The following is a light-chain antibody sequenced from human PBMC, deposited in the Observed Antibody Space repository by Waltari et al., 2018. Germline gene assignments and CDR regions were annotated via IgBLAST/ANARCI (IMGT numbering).Light chain of an antibody. CDR3: QQYDRFSGT. Sequence: DIQITKSPSTLSASVGDRVTIPCRASQSISDWLAWYQQKPGTAPKLLIYKVSKLESGVPSRFSGSGSGTEFTLTISSLQPDDFATYYCQQYDRFSGTFGPGTKVEIK. J-gene: IGKJ1*01. V-gene: IGKV1-5*03. CDR1: QSISDW. CDR2: KVS.